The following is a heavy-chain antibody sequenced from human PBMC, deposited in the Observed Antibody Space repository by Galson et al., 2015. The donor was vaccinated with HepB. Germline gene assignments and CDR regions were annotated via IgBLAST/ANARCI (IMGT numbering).Heavy chain of an antibody. J-gene: IGHJ4*02. CDR2: ISYDGSNK. V-gene: IGHV3-30*18. CDR3: AKDPYLYSARAGTMAGFDY. D-gene: IGHD6-19*01. Sequence: SLRLSCAASGFTFSNYGMHWARQAPGKGLEWVAVISYDGSNKYYADSVKGRFTISRDNSKNTLYLQMNSLRAEDTALYYCAKDPYLYSARAGTMAGFDYWGQGTLVTVSS. CDR1: GFTFSNYG.